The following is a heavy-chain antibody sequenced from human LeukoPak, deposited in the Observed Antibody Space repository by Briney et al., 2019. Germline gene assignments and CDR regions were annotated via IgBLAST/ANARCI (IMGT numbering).Heavy chain of an antibody. Sequence: SETLSLTCTVSGGSISSSSYYWGWIRQPPGKGLEWIGSIYYSVSTYDNPSLKSRVTISVDTSKNQFSLKLSSVTAADTAVYYCARGASGLGVDYWGQGTLVTVSS. V-gene: IGHV4-39*07. CDR3: ARGASGLGVDY. CDR2: IYYSVST. D-gene: IGHD3-3*01. J-gene: IGHJ4*02. CDR1: GGSISSSSYY.